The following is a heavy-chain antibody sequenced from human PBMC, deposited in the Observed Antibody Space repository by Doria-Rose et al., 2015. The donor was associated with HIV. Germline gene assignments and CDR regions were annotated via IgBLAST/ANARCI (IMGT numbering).Heavy chain of an antibody. V-gene: IGHV2-26*01. CDR2: IFSDDES. Sequence: QVTSKESGPVLVKPTETLTLTCTVSGVSLSSPGMGVSWIRQPPGKALEWLANIFSDDESSYKTSLKSRRTISRGPSKSQVVLTMTDMNPVDTATYYCARIKSSRWYHKYYFDFWGQGTLVIVSA. CDR3: ARIKSSRWYHKYYFDF. J-gene: IGHJ4*02. D-gene: IGHD6-13*01. CDR1: GVSLSSPGMG.